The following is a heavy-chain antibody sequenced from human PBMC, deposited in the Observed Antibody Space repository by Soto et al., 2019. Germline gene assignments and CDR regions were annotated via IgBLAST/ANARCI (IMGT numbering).Heavy chain of an antibody. CDR2: IYYIGST. Sequence: PSETLSLTCTVSGGSISSYYWSWIRQPPGKGLEWIGDIYYIGSTNYNPSLKSRVTISVDTSKNQFSLKLSSVTAADTAVYYCTRGTLDYSRGGKCDAFDLWGQGTLVTVSS. CDR3: TRGTLDYSRGGKCDAFDL. V-gene: IGHV4-59*01. CDR1: GGSISSYY. D-gene: IGHD6-19*01. J-gene: IGHJ3*01.